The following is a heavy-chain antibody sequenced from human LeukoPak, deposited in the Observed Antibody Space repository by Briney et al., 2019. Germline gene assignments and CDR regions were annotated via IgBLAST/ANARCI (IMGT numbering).Heavy chain of an antibody. D-gene: IGHD2-15*01. CDR2: ISNSSSTI. J-gene: IGHJ4*02. Sequence: GGSLRLSCAASGFTFSSYSMDWVRQAPGKGLEWVSYISNSSSTIYYADSVKGRFTISRDNAKNSLYLQMNSLRDEDTAVYYCARGSMVVAAKGVDYWGQGTLVTVSS. V-gene: IGHV3-48*02. CDR1: GFTFSSYS. CDR3: ARGSMVVAAKGVDY.